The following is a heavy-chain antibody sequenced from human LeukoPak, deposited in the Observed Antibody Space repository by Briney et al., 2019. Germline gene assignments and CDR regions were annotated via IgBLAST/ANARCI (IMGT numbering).Heavy chain of an antibody. CDR1: GFTFSSYG. CDR3: AKDRKALVWFGEPFDY. V-gene: IGHV3-23*01. CDR2: ISGSGGST. Sequence: GGSLRLSCAASGFTFSSYGMSWVRQAPGKGLEWVSAISGSGGSTYYADSVKGRSTISRDNSKNTLYLQMNSLRAEDTAVYYCAKDRKALVWFGEPFDYWGQGTLVTVSS. D-gene: IGHD3-10*01. J-gene: IGHJ4*02.